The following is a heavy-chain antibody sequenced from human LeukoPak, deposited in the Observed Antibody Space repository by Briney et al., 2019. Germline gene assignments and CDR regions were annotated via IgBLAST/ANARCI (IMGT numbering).Heavy chain of an antibody. CDR2: IYYTGNT. Sequence: SETLSLTCTVSGGSISSSSYYWGWIRQPPGKGLGWIGSIYYTGNTYYNPSLKSRVTISLDTSKNQFSLKLSSVTAADTAVYYCARHGIRGTYYAAFDYWGQGILVTVSS. CDR3: ARHGIRGTYYAAFDY. D-gene: IGHD1-26*01. J-gene: IGHJ4*02. CDR1: GGSISSSSYY. V-gene: IGHV4-39*01.